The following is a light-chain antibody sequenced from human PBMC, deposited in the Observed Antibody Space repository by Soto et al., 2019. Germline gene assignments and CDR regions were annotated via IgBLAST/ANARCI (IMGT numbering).Light chain of an antibody. CDR1: SSDVGGYNY. CDR2: EVN. V-gene: IGLV2-8*01. CDR3: TSYAGGNNV. J-gene: IGLJ1*01. Sequence: QSVLTQPPSASGSPGQSVTISCTGTSSDVGGYNYVSWYQQHQGKVPKLMVYEVNKRPSGVPDLFSGSKSGNTASLTVSGLQADDEADYYCTSYAGGNNVFGTGTKVTVL.